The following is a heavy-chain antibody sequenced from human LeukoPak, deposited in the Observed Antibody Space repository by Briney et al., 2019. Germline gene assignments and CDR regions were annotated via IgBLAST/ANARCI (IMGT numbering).Heavy chain of an antibody. Sequence: SETLSLTCAVYGGSFSGYYWSWIRQPPGKGLEWIGYIYYSGSTNYNPSLKSRVTISVDTSKNQFSLKLSSVTAADTAVYYCARGTSRGDCYFDYWGQGTLVTVSS. CDR2: IYYSGST. D-gene: IGHD2-21*02. CDR1: GGSFSGYY. V-gene: IGHV4-59*01. CDR3: ARGTSRGDCYFDY. J-gene: IGHJ4*02.